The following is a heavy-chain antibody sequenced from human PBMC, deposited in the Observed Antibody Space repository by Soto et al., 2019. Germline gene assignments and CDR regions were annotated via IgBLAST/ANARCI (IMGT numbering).Heavy chain of an antibody. D-gene: IGHD6-19*01. J-gene: IGHJ4*02. CDR3: ARGAYSSGWSREYYFDY. V-gene: IGHV4-59*01. Sequence: SETLSLTCTASGGSISSYYWSWIRQPPGKGLEWIGYIYYSGSTNYNPSLKSRVTISVDTSKNQFSLKLSSVTAADTAVYYCARGAYSSGWSREYYFDYWGQGTLVTVSS. CDR1: GGSISSYY. CDR2: IYYSGST.